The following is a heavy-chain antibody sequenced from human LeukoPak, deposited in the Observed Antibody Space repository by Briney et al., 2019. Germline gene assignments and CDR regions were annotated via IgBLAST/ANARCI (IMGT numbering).Heavy chain of an antibody. CDR2: INPNSGGT. CDR3: ARVQVTTLSGRDY. V-gene: IGHV1-2*02. D-gene: IGHD4-17*01. CDR1: GYTFTGYY. J-gene: IGHJ4*02. Sequence: GASVKVSCKASGYTFTGYYMHWARQAPGQGLEWMGWINPNSGGTNYAQKFQGRVTMTRDTSISTAYTELSRLRSDDTAVYYCARVQVTTLSGRDYWGQGTLVTVSS.